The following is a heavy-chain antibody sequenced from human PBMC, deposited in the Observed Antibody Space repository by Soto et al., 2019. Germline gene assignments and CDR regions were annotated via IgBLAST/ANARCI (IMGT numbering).Heavy chain of an antibody. Sequence: PSETLSLTCTVSGGSISTYYWNWLRQPPGKGLEWIGYILHSGTTNYNPSLKSRVTISLDTSKTQFSLKLTSVTAADTAVYYCARNSYFDSWGQGTLVTVS. CDR3: ARNSYFDS. V-gene: IGHV4-59*01. J-gene: IGHJ4*02. D-gene: IGHD4-4*01. CDR2: ILHSGTT. CDR1: GGSISTYY.